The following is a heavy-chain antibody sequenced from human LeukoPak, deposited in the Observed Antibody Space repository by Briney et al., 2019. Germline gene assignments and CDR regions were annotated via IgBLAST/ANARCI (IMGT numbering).Heavy chain of an antibody. Sequence: PGGSLRLSCAASGFTFSSYAMHWVRQAPGKGLEWVAVISYGGSNKYYADSVKGRFTISRDNSKNTLYLQMNSLRAEDTAVYYCARDWGSEGYYFDYWGQGTLVTVSS. CDR2: ISYGGSNK. CDR1: GFTFSSYA. CDR3: ARDWGSEGYYFDY. D-gene: IGHD3-16*01. V-gene: IGHV3-30*04. J-gene: IGHJ4*02.